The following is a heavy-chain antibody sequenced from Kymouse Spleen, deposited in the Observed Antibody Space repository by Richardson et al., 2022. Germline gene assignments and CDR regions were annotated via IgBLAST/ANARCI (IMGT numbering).Heavy chain of an antibody. D-gene: IGHD1-7*01. Sequence: QVQLQESGPGLVKPSETLSLTCTVSGGSISSYYWSWIRQPPGKGLEWIGYIYYSGSTNYNPSLKSRVTISVDTSKNQFSLKLSSVTAADTAVYYCARGNWNYGNYGMDVWGQGTTVTVSS. J-gene: IGHJ6*02. V-gene: IGHV4-59*01. CDR3: ARGNWNYGNYGMDV. CDR1: GGSISSYY. CDR2: IYYSGST.